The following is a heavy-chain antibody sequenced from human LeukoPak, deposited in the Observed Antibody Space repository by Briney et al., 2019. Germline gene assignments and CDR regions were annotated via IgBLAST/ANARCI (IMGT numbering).Heavy chain of an antibody. J-gene: IGHJ4*02. CDR2: IYYSGST. CDR3: ARHRQSLAGNFDY. Sequence: PSETLSLTCTVSGGSISSSHYYWGWIRQPPGKGLEWIGSIYYSGSTYYNPSLKSRVTISVDTSKKQFSLKLSSVTAADTAVYYCARHRQSLAGNFDYWGQGTLVTVSS. D-gene: IGHD6-19*01. CDR1: GGSISSSHYY. V-gene: IGHV4-39*01.